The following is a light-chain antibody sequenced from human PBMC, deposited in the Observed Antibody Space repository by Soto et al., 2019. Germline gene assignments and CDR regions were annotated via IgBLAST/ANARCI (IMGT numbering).Light chain of an antibody. CDR1: SSDVGRYNL. Sequence: QSALTQPASVSGSPGQSITISCTGTSSDVGRYNLVSWYQQHPGKAPKLMIYEVSKRPSGVSNRFSGYKSGNTASLTIAGLQAEDEADYYCCSYARSSTYVVFGGGTKLTAL. J-gene: IGLJ2*01. CDR3: CSYARSSTYVV. CDR2: EVS. V-gene: IGLV2-23*02.